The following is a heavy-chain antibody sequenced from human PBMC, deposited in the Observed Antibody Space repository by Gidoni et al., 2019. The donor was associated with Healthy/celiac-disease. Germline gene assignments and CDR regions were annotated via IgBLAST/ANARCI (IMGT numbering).Heavy chain of an antibody. CDR3: ARVPGGYYDSSGRDY. V-gene: IGHV3-21*01. CDR1: GFTFSSYS. D-gene: IGHD3-22*01. CDR2: ISSSSSYI. Sequence: EVQLVESGGGLVKPGGSLRLSCAASGFTFSSYSMNWVRQAPGKGLEWVSSISSSSSYIYYADSVKGRFTISRDNAKNSLYLQMNSLRAEDTAVYYCARVPGGYYDSSGRDYWGQGTLVTVSS. J-gene: IGHJ4*02.